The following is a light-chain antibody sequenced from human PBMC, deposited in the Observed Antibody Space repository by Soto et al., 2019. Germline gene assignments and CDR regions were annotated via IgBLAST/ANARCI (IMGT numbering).Light chain of an antibody. J-gene: IGKJ3*01. Sequence: EIVLTQSPATLSLSPGERATLSCRASQSVSSYLAWYQQKPGQAPRLLIYDASNRATGIPARFSGSGTGTDFTLSISSLEPEDFAVDYCQQRSNWPPLFGPGTKVDIK. V-gene: IGKV3-11*01. CDR1: QSVSSY. CDR3: QQRSNWPPL. CDR2: DAS.